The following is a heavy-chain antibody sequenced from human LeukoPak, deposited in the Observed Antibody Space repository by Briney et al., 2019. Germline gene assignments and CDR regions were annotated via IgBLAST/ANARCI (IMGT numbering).Heavy chain of an antibody. CDR2: INPNSGGT. CDR1: GYTFTGYY. J-gene: IGHJ6*03. CDR3: ARGGSPAHYYVLLHYMDV. D-gene: IGHD3-10*02. V-gene: IGHV1-2*02. Sequence: GASVKVSCKASGYTFTGYYMHWVRQAPGQGLEWMGWINPNSGGTNYAQKFQGRVTMTRDTSISTAYMELSRLRSDDTAVYYCARGGSPAHYYVLLHYMDVWGKGTTVTISS.